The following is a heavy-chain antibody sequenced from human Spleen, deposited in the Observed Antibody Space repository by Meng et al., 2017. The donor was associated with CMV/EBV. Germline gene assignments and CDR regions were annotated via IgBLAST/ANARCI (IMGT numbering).Heavy chain of an antibody. D-gene: IGHD4-17*01. Sequence: GESLKISCAASGFTFSSVWMSWVCQAPGKGLEWVGRIRSNDQGGLADYAAPVKGRLTISRDDSTNTLYLQMNSLETEDTAVYYCTTTAYSDSAFNRWGQGTMVTVSS. V-gene: IGHV3-15*01. J-gene: IGHJ3*02. CDR2: IRSNDQGGLA. CDR3: TTTAYSDSAFNR. CDR1: GFTFSSVW.